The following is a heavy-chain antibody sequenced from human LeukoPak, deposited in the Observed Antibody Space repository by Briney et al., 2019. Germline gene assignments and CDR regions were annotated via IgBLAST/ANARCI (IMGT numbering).Heavy chain of an antibody. V-gene: IGHV1-24*01. CDR3: ATGGLIAACPFYYYYYMDV. J-gene: IGHJ6*03. D-gene: IGHD6-6*01. CDR2: FDPEDGET. Sequence: ASVKVSYKVSGYTLTELSMHWVRQAPGKGLEWMAGFDPEDGETIYAQKFQGRVTMTEDTSTDTAYMELSSLRSEDTAVYYCATGGLIAACPFYYYYYMDVWGKGTTVAVSS. CDR1: GYTLTELS.